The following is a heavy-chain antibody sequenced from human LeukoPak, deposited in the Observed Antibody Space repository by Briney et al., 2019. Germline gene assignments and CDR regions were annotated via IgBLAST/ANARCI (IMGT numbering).Heavy chain of an antibody. D-gene: IGHD3-10*01. CDR1: GDSISSGSYY. J-gene: IGHJ4*02. CDR3: ARASGLYGSGSYHFDY. V-gene: IGHV4-61*02. Sequence: SETLSLTCTVSGDSISSGSYYWSWIRQPAGKGLEWIGRIYTSGSTDYNPSLKSRVTISVDKSKNQFSLKLSSVTAADTAVYYCARASGLYGSGSYHFDYWGQGTLVTVSS. CDR2: IYTSGST.